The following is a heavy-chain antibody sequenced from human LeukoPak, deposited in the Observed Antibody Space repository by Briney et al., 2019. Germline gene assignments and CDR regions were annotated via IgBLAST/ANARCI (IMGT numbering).Heavy chain of an antibody. CDR2: ISGSDGST. V-gene: IGHV3-23*01. Sequence: PGGSLRLSCAAAGFTFISYAMSWVRQAAGMGLGWVSIISGSDGSTYYADSVKGRFTISRDNYKNTLYLQMMSLRGVDTTVYYYCVRTSGSGSYIGHLNYWGQGTLVTVSS. CDR1: GFTFISYA. J-gene: IGHJ4*02. D-gene: IGHD3-10*01. CDR3: CVRTSGSGSYIGHLNY.